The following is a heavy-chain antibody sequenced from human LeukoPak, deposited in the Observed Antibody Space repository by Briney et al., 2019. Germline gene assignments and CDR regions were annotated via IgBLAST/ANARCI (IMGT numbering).Heavy chain of an antibody. V-gene: IGHV3-33*08. D-gene: IGHD2-2*01. CDR3: ARVLRVVPAAPGDYYYAMDV. CDR1: GFTFSSYG. CDR2: IWYDGSNK. Sequence: GGSLRLSCAVSGFTFSSYGMHWVRQAPGKGLEWVAVIWYDGSNKYYADSVKGRFTISRDNSKNTLYLQMNSLRAEDTAVYYCARVLRVVPAAPGDYYYAMDVWGQGTTVTVSS. J-gene: IGHJ6*02.